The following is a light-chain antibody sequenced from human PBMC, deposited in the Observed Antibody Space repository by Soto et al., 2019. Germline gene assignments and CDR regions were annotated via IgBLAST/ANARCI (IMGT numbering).Light chain of an antibody. CDR2: AAS. CDR3: QQLYTYPLT. CDR1: QGIAKY. Sequence: DTQMTQSPASLRASVGDRVTITCRASQGIAKYLAWYQHTPGKAPKLLIHAASTLQSGVPSRCSGSGSGTEFTLTSISRQPDDVAIYYCQQLYTYPLTFGGGTKVDIK. J-gene: IGKJ4*01. V-gene: IGKV1-9*01.